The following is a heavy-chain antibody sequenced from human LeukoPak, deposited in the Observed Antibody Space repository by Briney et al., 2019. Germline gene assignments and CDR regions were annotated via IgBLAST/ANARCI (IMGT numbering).Heavy chain of an antibody. Sequence: SETLSLTCAVYGGSCDDYYCSWIRQPPGKGLEWIGEIHPHGIFYYNSSLTSRVTIPIDTSKSQFSLRLTSVTAADTAFYYCARGRDRSKAGDHWGQGSLVTVSS. CDR1: GGSCDDYY. V-gene: IGHV4-34*01. CDR3: ARGRDRSKAGDH. CDR2: IHPHGIF. J-gene: IGHJ4*02. D-gene: IGHD5-24*01.